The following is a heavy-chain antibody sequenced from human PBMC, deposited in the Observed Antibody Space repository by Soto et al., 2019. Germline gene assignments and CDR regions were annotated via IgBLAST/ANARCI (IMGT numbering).Heavy chain of an antibody. V-gene: IGHV3-13*01. J-gene: IGHJ4*02. CDR2: IGTAGDT. CDR1: GFTFSSYD. Sequence: GGSLRLSCAASGFTFSSYDMHWVRQATGKGLEWVSAIGTAGDTYYPGSVKGRFTISRENAKNSLYLQMNSLRAGDTAVYYCARSGVGGATRPDLDYWGQGTLVTVSS. D-gene: IGHD2-21*01. CDR3: ARSGVGGATRPDLDY.